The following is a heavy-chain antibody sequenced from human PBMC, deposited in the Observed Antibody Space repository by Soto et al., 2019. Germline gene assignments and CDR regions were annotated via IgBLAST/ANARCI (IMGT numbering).Heavy chain of an antibody. CDR2: ISYDGSNK. Sequence: HPGGSLRLSCAASGFTFSSYGMHWVRQAPGKGLEWVAVISYDGSNKYYADSVKGRFTISRDNSKNTLYLQMNSLRAEDTAVYYCAKDRRGRGYSEYYFDYWGQGTLVTVSS. D-gene: IGHD5-12*01. CDR1: GFTFSSYG. CDR3: AKDRRGRGYSEYYFDY. V-gene: IGHV3-30*18. J-gene: IGHJ4*02.